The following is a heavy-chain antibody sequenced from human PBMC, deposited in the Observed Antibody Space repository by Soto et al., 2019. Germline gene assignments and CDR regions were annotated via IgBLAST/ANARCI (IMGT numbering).Heavy chain of an antibody. CDR3: ARGPYDILTGANWFDP. Sequence: QVQLVQSGAEVKKPGASVKVSCKASGYTFTSYAMHWVRQAPGQRLEWMGWINAGNGNTKYSQKFQGRVTITRDTXAXXAYMELSSLRSEDTAVYYCARGPYDILTGANWFDPWGQGTLVTVSS. D-gene: IGHD3-9*01. CDR2: INAGNGNT. J-gene: IGHJ5*02. V-gene: IGHV1-3*01. CDR1: GYTFTSYA.